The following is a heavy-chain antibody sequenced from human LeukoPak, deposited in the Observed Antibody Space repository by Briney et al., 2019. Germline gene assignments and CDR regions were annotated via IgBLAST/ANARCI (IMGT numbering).Heavy chain of an antibody. CDR2: IKPDGSDR. CDR1: GFTFRNYW. Sequence: PGGSLRLSCAASGFTFRNYWMNWVRQAPGKGLEWVANIKPDGSDRYYVDSVKGRFTISRDNVENSVFLQMNSLRAEDTAVYYCAKVPSHDFWSGYFVGRPDYWGQGTLVTVSS. CDR3: AKVPSHDFWSGYFVGRPDY. V-gene: IGHV3-7*03. J-gene: IGHJ4*02. D-gene: IGHD3-3*01.